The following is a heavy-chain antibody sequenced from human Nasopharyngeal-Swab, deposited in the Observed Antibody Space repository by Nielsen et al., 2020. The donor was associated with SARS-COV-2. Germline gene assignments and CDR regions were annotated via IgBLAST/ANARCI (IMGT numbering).Heavy chain of an antibody. CDR3: AKDRDSGDDSGEYYHYYGVDV. CDR2: ISGADDST. D-gene: IGHD5-12*01. Sequence: GESLKISCSASGFIFKNYAMNWVRQAPGRGLEWVSAISGADDSTKYADSVKGRFTISRDNSKNTLDLQMNSLRAEDTAMYYCAKDRDSGDDSGEYYHYYGVDVWGQGTSVTVS. V-gene: IGHV3-23*01. CDR1: GFIFKNYA. J-gene: IGHJ6*02.